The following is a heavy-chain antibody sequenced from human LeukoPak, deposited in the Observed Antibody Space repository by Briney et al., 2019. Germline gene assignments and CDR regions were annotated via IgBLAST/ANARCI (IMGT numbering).Heavy chain of an antibody. V-gene: IGHV3-21*04. CDR1: GFTFSSYS. CDR2: ISSRSSYI. Sequence: PGGSLRLSCAASGFTFSSYSMNWVRQAPGKGLEWVSSISSRSSYIYYADSVKGRFTISRDNSKNTLYLQMNSLRAEDTAVYYCAKDFPGGYYSEDAFDIWGQGTMVTVSS. D-gene: IGHD1-26*01. CDR3: AKDFPGGYYSEDAFDI. J-gene: IGHJ3*02.